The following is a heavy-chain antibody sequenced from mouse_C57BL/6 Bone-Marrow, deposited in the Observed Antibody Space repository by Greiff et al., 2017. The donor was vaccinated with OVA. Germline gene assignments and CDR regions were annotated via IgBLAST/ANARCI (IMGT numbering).Heavy chain of an antibody. CDR3: ARDQGYGSSYGWFAY. J-gene: IGHJ3*01. D-gene: IGHD1-1*01. CDR1: GFTFSSYA. V-gene: IGHV5-4*01. CDR2: ISDGGSYT. Sequence: EVKLMESGGGLVKPGGSLKLSCAASGFTFSSYAMSWVRHTPEKRLEWVATISDGGSYTYYPDNVKGRFTISRDNAKNNLYLQMSHLKSEDTAMYYCARDQGYGSSYGWFAYWGQGTLVTVSA.